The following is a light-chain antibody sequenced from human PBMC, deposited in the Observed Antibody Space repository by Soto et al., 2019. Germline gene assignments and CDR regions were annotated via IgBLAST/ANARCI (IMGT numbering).Light chain of an antibody. CDR1: SSNIGAGYD. Sequence: VLTQPPSVSGAPGQRVTLSCTGSSSNIGAGYDVHWYQQLPGTAPKLLIYGNSNRPSGVPDRFSGSKSGTSASLAITGLQAEDEADYYCQSYDSSLSGVFGGGTKLTVL. V-gene: IGLV1-40*01. CDR3: QSYDSSLSGV. J-gene: IGLJ3*02. CDR2: GNS.